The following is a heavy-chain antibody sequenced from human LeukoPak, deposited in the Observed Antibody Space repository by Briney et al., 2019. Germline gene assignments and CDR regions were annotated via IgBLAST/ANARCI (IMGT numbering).Heavy chain of an antibody. Sequence: SQTLSLTCAISGVSVSSNTDVWNWLRQSPSRGLEWLGRTYYRSKWYTEYAVSVRSRITINPDTSKNQFSLQLNSVTPEDTAVYYCARIGYDRPDVDDWGQGTLVTVSS. V-gene: IGHV6-1*01. D-gene: IGHD5-12*01. CDR3: ARIGYDRPDVDD. CDR2: TYYRSKWYT. CDR1: GVSVSSNTDV. J-gene: IGHJ4*02.